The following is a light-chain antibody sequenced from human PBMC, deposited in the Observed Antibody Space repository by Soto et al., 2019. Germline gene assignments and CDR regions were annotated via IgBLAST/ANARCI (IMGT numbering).Light chain of an antibody. J-gene: IGKJ5*01. V-gene: IGKV1-33*01. CDR3: QQDNSFPIT. CDR1: QDIGNS. Sequence: DIRVTKSPPSLSASVGDRVTITCQASQDIGNSLNWYQHKPGKAPKLVIYDAYNLETGVPSTFSGSGYGTDFTLTISSLQPEDFATYYFQQDNSFPITVGQGTRLEIK. CDR2: DAY.